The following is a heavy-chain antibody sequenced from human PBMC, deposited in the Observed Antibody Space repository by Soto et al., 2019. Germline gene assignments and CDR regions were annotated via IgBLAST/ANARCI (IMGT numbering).Heavy chain of an antibody. CDR2: ISAYNGNT. D-gene: IGHD3-10*01. J-gene: IGHJ4*02. Sequence: GASVKVSCKASGYTFTSYGISWVRQAPGQGLEWMGWISAYNGNTNYAQKLQGRVTMTTDTSTSTAYMELRSLRSDDTAVYYCARAQLWFGELHFDYWGQGTLVTVSS. CDR3: ARAQLWFGELHFDY. V-gene: IGHV1-18*01. CDR1: GYTFTSYG.